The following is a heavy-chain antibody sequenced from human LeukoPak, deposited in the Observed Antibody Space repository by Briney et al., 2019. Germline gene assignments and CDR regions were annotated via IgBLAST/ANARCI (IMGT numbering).Heavy chain of an antibody. D-gene: IGHD2-8*02. CDR2: IGSDENR. V-gene: IGHV3-23*01. Sequence: PGGSLRLSCTASGFTFSGNAMGWVRQAPGKGLEWVSGIGSDENRLYADSVKGRSTISRDNSKNTLYLQMNSLRVEDTAVYYCAKDVIHWSFDHWGQGTLVTVSS. CDR1: GFTFSGNA. J-gene: IGHJ4*02. CDR3: AKDVIHWSFDH.